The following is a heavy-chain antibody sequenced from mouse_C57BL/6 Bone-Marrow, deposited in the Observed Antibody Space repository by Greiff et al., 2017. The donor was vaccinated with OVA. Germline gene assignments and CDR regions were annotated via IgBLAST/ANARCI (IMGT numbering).Heavy chain of an antibody. V-gene: IGHV14-4*01. J-gene: IGHJ4*01. Sequence: VQLQQSGAELVRPGASVKLSCTASGFNIKDDYMHWVKQRPEQGLEWIGWIDPENGDTEYASKFQGKATITADTSSNTAYLQLSSLTSEDTAVYYCTAITTLVEGYWGQGTSVTVSS. CDR1: GFNIKDDY. CDR2: IDPENGDT. D-gene: IGHD1-1*01. CDR3: TAITTLVEGY.